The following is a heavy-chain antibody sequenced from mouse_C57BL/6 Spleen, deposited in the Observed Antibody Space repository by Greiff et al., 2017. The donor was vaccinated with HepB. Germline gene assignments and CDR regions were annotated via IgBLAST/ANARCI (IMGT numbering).Heavy chain of an antibody. CDR2: IDPSDSYT. J-gene: IGHJ3*01. CDR3: ARSRGSNYPFAY. D-gene: IGHD2-5*01. V-gene: IGHV1-69*01. Sequence: QVHVKQPGAELVMPGASVKLSCKASGYTFTSYWMHWVKQRPGQGLEWIGEIDPSDSYTNYNQKFKGKSTLTVDKSSSTAYMQLSSLTSEDSAVYYCARSRGSNYPFAYWGQGTLVTVSA. CDR1: GYTFTSYW.